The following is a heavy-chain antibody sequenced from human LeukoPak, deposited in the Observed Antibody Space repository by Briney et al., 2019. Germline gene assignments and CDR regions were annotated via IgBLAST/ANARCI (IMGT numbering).Heavy chain of an antibody. D-gene: IGHD6-19*01. V-gene: IGHV1-69*13. J-gene: IGHJ4*02. CDR1: GGTFSSYA. CDR2: IIPIFGTA. CDR3: ARDGAYSSGWYYFDY. Sequence: SVKVSRKASGGTFSSYAISWVRQAPGQGLEWMGGIIPIFGTANYAQKFQGRVTITADESTSTAYMELSSLRSEDTAVYYCARDGAYSSGWYYFDYWGQGTLVTVSS.